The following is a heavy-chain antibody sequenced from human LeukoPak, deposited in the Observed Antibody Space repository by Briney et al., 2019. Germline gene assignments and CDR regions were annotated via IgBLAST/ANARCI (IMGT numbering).Heavy chain of an antibody. J-gene: IGHJ4*02. CDR1: SYTFTSYG. Sequence: GASVKVSCKASSYTFTSYGISWVRQAPGQGLEWMGWISAYNGNTNYAQKLQGRVTMTTDTSTSTAYMELRSLRSDDTAVYYCARDHILYGSKAGPSFDYWGQGTLVTVSS. D-gene: IGHD4-23*01. V-gene: IGHV1-18*01. CDR3: ARDHILYGSKAGPSFDY. CDR2: ISAYNGNT.